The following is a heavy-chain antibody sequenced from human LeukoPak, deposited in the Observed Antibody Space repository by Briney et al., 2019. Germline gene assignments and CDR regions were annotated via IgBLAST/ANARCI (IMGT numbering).Heavy chain of an antibody. CDR3: AKPMATIGEEGYFQH. CDR1: GFTFSSYG. CDR2: ISGSGGST. Sequence: GGTLRLSCAASGFTFSSYGMSWVRQAPGKGLEWVSAISGSGGSTYYADSVKGRFTISRDNSKNTLYLQMNSLRAEDTAVYYCAKPMATIGEEGYFQHWGQGTLVTVSS. V-gene: IGHV3-23*01. J-gene: IGHJ1*01. D-gene: IGHD5-24*01.